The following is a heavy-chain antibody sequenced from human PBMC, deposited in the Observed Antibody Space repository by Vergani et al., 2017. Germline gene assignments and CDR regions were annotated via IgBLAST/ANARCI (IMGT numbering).Heavy chain of an antibody. CDR2: ISTYNGDT. J-gene: IGHJ4*02. D-gene: IGHD6-19*01. CDR1: GYTLTTFG. CDR3: ARVAEYSSGWFFFDY. Sequence: QVHLVQSETEVKKPGAAVRVSCKASGYTLTTFGITWVRQAPGQGLEWMGWISTYNGDTHSAQKFQGRLTMTTDTSTTTAYMELRNLRSDDTAVYYCARVAEYSSGWFFFDYWGQGTLISVSS. V-gene: IGHV1-18*01.